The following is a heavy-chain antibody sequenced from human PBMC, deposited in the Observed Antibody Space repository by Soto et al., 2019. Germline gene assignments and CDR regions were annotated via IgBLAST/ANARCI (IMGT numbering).Heavy chain of an antibody. D-gene: IGHD2-15*01. J-gene: IGHJ5*02. CDR1: GFTFSSYD. Sequence: GGSLRLSCAASGFTFSSYDMHWVRQATGKGLEWVSAIGTAGDTYYPGSVKGRFTISRENAKNSLYLQMNSLRAGDTTVYYCARGMGYCSGGSCYDWFDPWGQGTLGTVSS. V-gene: IGHV3-13*01. CDR2: IGTAGDT. CDR3: ARGMGYCSGGSCYDWFDP.